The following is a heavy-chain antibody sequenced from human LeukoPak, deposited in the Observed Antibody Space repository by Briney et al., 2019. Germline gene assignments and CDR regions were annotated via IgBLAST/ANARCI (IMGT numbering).Heavy chain of an antibody. CDR2: IYTGGTT. D-gene: IGHD3-16*01. CDR3: ARDQGGYFDY. CDR1: GFTFSSYS. J-gene: IGHJ4*02. V-gene: IGHV3-53*01. Sequence: PGGSLRLSCAASGFTFSSYSMNWVRQAPGKGLEWVSLIYTGGTTYYADSVKGRFTISRDNSKNTLYLQMNSLRAEDTAVYYCARDQGGYFDYWGQGTLVTVSS.